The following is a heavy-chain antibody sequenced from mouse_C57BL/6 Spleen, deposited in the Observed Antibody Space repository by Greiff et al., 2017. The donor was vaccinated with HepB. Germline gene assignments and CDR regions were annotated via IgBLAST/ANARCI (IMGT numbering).Heavy chain of an antibody. CDR3: ARGGGYDGAWFAY. CDR1: GYTFTSYW. J-gene: IGHJ3*01. V-gene: IGHV1-64*01. CDR2: IHPNSGST. D-gene: IGHD2-2*01. Sequence: QVQLQQPGAELVKPGASVKLSCKASGYTFTSYWMHWVKQRPGQGLEWIGMIHPNSGSTNYNEKFKSKATLTVDKSSSTAYMQLSSPTSEDSAVYYCARGGGYDGAWFAYWGQGTLVTVSA.